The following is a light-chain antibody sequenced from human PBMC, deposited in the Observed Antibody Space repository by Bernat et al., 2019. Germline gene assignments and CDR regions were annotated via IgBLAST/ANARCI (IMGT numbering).Light chain of an antibody. V-gene: IGKV3-20*01. CDR1: QSVGSNY. CDR3: QQYGNSIYT. CDR2: GVS. J-gene: IGKJ2*01. Sequence: EIVLTQSPGTLSLSPGERATLSCRASQSVGSNYLAWYQQKAGQAPRLLIYGVSSRATGIPDRFSGSGSGTDFTLTISRLEPEDFAVYYCQQYGNSIYTFGQGTNLEIK.